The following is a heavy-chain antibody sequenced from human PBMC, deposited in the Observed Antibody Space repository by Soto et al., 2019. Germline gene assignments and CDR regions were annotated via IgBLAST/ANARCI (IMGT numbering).Heavy chain of an antibody. J-gene: IGHJ5*02. D-gene: IGHD3-22*01. CDR1: GYTLTELS. CDR3: ATLGKNYYYDSSGYYGP. V-gene: IGHV1-24*01. CDR2: FDPEDGET. Sequence: ASVKVSCKVSGYTLTELSMHWVRQAPGKGLEWMGGFDPEDGETIYAQKFQGRVTMTEDTSTDTAYMELGSLRSEETAVYYCATLGKNYYYDSSGYYGPWGQGTLVTVSS.